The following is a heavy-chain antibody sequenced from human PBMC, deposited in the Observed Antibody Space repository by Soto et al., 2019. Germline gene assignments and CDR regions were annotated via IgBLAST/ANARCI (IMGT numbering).Heavy chain of an antibody. J-gene: IGHJ4*02. CDR3: ARVEQYCTSTNCLDS. V-gene: IGHV1-18*01. D-gene: IGHD2-2*01. Sequence: ASVKVSCKASGDSFSNSGTTWVRQAPGQGLQWLGWISAYNGDANYAQNLQGRVTMTTDKSTSTAYMELRGLRSDDTAVYYCARVEQYCTSTNCLDSWGQGTLVTVSS. CDR1: GDSFSNSG. CDR2: ISAYNGDA.